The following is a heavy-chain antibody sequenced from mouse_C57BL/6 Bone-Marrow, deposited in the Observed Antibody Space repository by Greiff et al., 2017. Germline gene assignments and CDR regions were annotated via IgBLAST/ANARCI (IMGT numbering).Heavy chain of an antibody. CDR2: ISDGGSYT. CDR3: ATTYYGSSYGY. D-gene: IGHD1-1*01. CDR1: GFTFSSYA. Sequence: EVKLMESGGGLVKPGGSLKLSCAASGFTFSSYAMSWVRQTPEKRLEWVATISDGGSYTYYPDNVKGRFTISRDNAKNNLYLQMSHLKSEDTAMYYCATTYYGSSYGYWGQGTTLTVSS. J-gene: IGHJ2*01. V-gene: IGHV5-4*03.